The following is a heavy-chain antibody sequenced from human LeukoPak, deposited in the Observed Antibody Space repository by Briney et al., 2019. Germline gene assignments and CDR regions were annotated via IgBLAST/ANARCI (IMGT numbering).Heavy chain of an antibody. V-gene: IGHV4-30-4*01. Sequence: PSETLSLTCTVSGGSISSGDYSWSWIRQPPGKGLEWIGYIYYSGSTYYNPSLKSLVTISVDTSKNQFSLKLSPVTAADTAVYYCARVSYWFDPWGQGTLVTVSS. CDR2: IYYSGST. D-gene: IGHD5/OR15-5a*01. CDR3: ARVSYWFDP. CDR1: GGSISSGDYS. J-gene: IGHJ5*02.